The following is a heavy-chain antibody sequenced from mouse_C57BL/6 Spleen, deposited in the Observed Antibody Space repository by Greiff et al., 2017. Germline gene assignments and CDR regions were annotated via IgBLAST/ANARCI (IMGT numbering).Heavy chain of an antibody. CDR1: GFSLSTFGMG. D-gene: IGHD2-4*01. CDR3: ARIVYYDYDPFYAMDY. V-gene: IGHV8-8*01. Sequence: QVTLKVSGPGILQPSQTLSLTCSFSGFSLSTFGMGVGWIRQPSGKGLEWLAHIWWDDDKYYNPALKSRLTISKDTSKNQVFLKIANVDTADTATYYCARIVYYDYDPFYAMDYWGQGTSVTVSS. CDR2: IWWDDDK. J-gene: IGHJ4*01.